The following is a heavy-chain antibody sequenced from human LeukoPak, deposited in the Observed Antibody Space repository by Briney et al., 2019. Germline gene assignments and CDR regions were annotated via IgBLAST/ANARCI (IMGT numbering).Heavy chain of an antibody. CDR3: AREKGQVAGGDFDY. D-gene: IGHD6-19*01. Sequence: GASVKVSCKAPGGTFSSYAISWVRQAPGQGLEWMGGIIPIFGTANYAQKFQGRVTITADESTSTAYMELSSLRSEDTAVYYCAREKGQVAGGDFDYWGQGTLVTVSS. CDR1: GGTFSSYA. V-gene: IGHV1-69*13. CDR2: IIPIFGTA. J-gene: IGHJ4*02.